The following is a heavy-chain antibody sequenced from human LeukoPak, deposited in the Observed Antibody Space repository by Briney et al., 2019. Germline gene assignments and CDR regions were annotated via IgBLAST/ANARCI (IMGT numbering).Heavy chain of an antibody. Sequence: GWSLRLSCVASGFTFNSYHINWVRQAPGKGLEWVSYISSSSSTIHYADSVKGRFTISRDNAKNSLYLQMNSLRDEDTAVYYCARAVSGNIYGYGYWGQGTLVTVSS. D-gene: IGHD5-18*01. J-gene: IGHJ4*02. CDR1: GFTFNSYH. V-gene: IGHV3-48*02. CDR2: ISSSSSTI. CDR3: ARAVSGNIYGYGY.